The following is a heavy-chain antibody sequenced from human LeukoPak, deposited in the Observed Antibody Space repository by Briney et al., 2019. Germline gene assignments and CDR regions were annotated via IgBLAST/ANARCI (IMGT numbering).Heavy chain of an antibody. Sequence: PSETLSLTCTVSGCSISSYYWSWIRQPPGKGLEWIGYIYYSGSTNYNPSLKSRVTISVDTSKNQFSLKLSSVTAADTAVYYCARSNQQLETSFDYWGQGTLVTVSS. J-gene: IGHJ4*02. V-gene: IGHV4-59*08. CDR3: ARSNQQLETSFDY. CDR2: IYYSGST. CDR1: GCSISSYY. D-gene: IGHD6-13*01.